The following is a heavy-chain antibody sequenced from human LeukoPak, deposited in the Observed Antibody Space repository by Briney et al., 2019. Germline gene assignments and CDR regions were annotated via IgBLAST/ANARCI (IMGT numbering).Heavy chain of an antibody. Sequence: SETLSLTCAVYGGSFSGYYWSWIRQPPGKGLEWIGEINHSGSTNYNPSLKSRVTISVDTSKNQFSLKLSSVTAAGTAVYYCARDPYSGGYGAYYYYYMDVWGKGTTVTVSS. V-gene: IGHV4-34*01. J-gene: IGHJ6*03. D-gene: IGHD6-19*01. CDR3: ARDPYSGGYGAYYYYYMDV. CDR2: INHSGST. CDR1: GGSFSGYY.